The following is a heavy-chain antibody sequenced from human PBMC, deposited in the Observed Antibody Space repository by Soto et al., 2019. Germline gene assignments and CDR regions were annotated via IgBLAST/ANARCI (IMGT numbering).Heavy chain of an antibody. J-gene: IGHJ6*02. CDR2: INPNSGGT. CDR1: GYTFTGYY. V-gene: IGHV1-2*04. D-gene: IGHD6-13*01. CDR3: ARDQAIAAPRVRYYYYGMDV. Sequence: ASVKVSCKTSGYTFTGYYMHWLRQAPGQGLEWMGWINPNSGGTNYAQKFQGWVTMTRGTSISTAYMELSRLRSDDTAVYYCARDQAIAAPRVRYYYYGMDVWGQGTTVTVSS.